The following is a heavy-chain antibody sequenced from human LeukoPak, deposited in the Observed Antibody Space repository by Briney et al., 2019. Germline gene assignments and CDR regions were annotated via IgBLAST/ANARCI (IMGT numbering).Heavy chain of an antibody. CDR3: AREKSEYSSSWNGMDV. CDR2: IWYDGSNK. J-gene: IGHJ6*04. D-gene: IGHD6-13*01. CDR1: GFTFSSYG. V-gene: IGHV3-33*01. Sequence: PGGSLRLSCAASGFTFSSYGMHWVRQAPGKGLEWVAVIWYDGSNKYYADSVKGRFTISRDNSKNTLYLQMNSLRAEDTAVYYCAREKSEYSSSWNGMDVWGKGTTVTVSS.